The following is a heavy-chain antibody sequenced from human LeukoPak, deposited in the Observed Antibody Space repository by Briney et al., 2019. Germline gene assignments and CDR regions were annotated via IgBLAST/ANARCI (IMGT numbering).Heavy chain of an antibody. CDR2: MNPNSGNT. J-gene: IGHJ4*02. Sequence: ASVKVSCKASGYTFTSYDINCVPQATGQGLEWMGWMNPNSGNTGYAQKFQGRVTMTRNTSISTAYMELSSLRSEDTAVYYCARGGDSSGCYDYWGQGTLVTVSS. D-gene: IGHD6-19*01. CDR1: GYTFTSYD. V-gene: IGHV1-8*01. CDR3: ARGGDSSGCYDY.